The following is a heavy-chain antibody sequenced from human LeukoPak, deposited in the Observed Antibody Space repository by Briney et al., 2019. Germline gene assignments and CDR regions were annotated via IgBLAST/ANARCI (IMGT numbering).Heavy chain of an antibody. CDR3: VREAGYCASVCLKSNWFDP. CDR2: ISNGKT. D-gene: IGHD2-21*02. J-gene: IGHJ5*02. V-gene: IGHV3-23*01. Sequence: GGSPRLSCAASGFPFSRHAMSWVRQPPGKGLEWVSAISNGKTYYADSVRGRFTISRDDSKNTVYLQMNSLRDEDTALYYCVREAGYCASVCLKSNWFDPWGQGTLVTVSS. CDR1: GFPFSRHA.